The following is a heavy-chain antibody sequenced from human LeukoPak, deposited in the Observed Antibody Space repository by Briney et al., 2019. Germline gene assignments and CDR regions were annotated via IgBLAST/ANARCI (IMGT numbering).Heavy chain of an antibody. V-gene: IGHV4-39*01. D-gene: IGHD5-24*01. CDR3: ARQRGWLQFDAFDI. CDR2: IYYSGST. J-gene: IGHJ3*02. Sequence: NPSETLSLTCTVSGGSISSSSYYWGWIRQPPGKGLEWIGSIYYSGSTYYNPSLKSRVTISVDTSKNQFSLKLSSVTAADTAVYYCARQRGWLQFDAFDIWGQGTMVTVSS. CDR1: GGSISSSSYY.